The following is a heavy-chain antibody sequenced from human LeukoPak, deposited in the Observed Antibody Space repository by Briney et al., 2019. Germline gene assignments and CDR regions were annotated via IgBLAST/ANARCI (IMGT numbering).Heavy chain of an antibody. CDR3: ARDIGGGYSYGYNWFDP. Sequence: SETLSLTCAVYGGSFSGYYWSWIRQPPGKGLEWIGEVNHGGSTNYNPSLKSRVTISVDTSKNQFSLKLSSVTAAGTAVYYCARDIGGGYSYGYNWFDPWGQGTLVTVSS. V-gene: IGHV4-34*01. CDR1: GGSFSGYY. CDR2: VNHGGST. D-gene: IGHD5-18*01. J-gene: IGHJ5*02.